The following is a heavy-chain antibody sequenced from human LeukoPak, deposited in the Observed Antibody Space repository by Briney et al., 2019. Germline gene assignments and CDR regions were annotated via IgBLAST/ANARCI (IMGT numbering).Heavy chain of an antibody. CDR1: GGSISSYY. J-gene: IGHJ3*02. CDR2: IYYSGST. D-gene: IGHD4-17*01. V-gene: IGHV4-39*07. CDR3: ARPTGTFYGDYVLEAFDI. Sequence: PSETLSLTCTVSGGSISSYYWSWIRQPPGKGLEWIGSIYYSGSTYYNPSLKSRVTISVDTSKNQFSLKLSSVTAADTAVYYCARPTGTFYGDYVLEAFDIWGQGTMVTVSS.